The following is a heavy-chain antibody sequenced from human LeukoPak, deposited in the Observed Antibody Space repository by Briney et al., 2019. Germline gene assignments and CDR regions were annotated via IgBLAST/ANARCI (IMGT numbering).Heavy chain of an antibody. D-gene: IGHD3-10*01. V-gene: IGHV1-46*01. CDR2: INPSGGST. CDR1: GYTFTSYY. J-gene: IGHJ6*03. Sequence: ASVKVSCKASGYTFTSYYMHWVRQAPGQGLEWMGIINPSGGSTSYAQKFQGRVTMTRDTSTSTVYMELSSLRSEDTAVYYCARTVRGVILPYYMDVWGKGTTVTISS. CDR3: ARTVRGVILPYYMDV.